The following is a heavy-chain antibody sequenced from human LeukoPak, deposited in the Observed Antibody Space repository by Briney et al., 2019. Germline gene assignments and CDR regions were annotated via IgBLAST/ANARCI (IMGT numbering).Heavy chain of an antibody. CDR2: IFDDGNKQ. V-gene: IGHV3-30*03. D-gene: IGHD2-15*01. CDR3: GGSGKCVDHVSD. J-gene: IGHJ4*02. Sequence: GESLRLFRAASGFPFNSYGLHWLRPAPAKGLDWVAGIFDDGNKQYYQDSVQDRFTITRDNSKNSVYLQMNILRDEDTASYYCGGSGKCVDHVSDWGQGTLVTVSS. CDR1: GFPFNSYG.